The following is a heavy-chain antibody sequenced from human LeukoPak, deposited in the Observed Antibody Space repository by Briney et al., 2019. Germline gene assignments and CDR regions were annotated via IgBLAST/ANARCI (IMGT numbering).Heavy chain of an antibody. D-gene: IGHD6-6*01. CDR2: IWYDGSNK. CDR1: GFTFSNAW. Sequence: GGSLRLSCAASGFTFSNAWMSWVRQAPGKGLEWVAVIWYDGSNKYYADSVKGRFTISRDNSKNTLYLQMNSLRAEDTAVYYCARDPSSIAARPGWFDPWGQGTLVTVSS. J-gene: IGHJ5*02. V-gene: IGHV3-33*08. CDR3: ARDPSSIAARPGWFDP.